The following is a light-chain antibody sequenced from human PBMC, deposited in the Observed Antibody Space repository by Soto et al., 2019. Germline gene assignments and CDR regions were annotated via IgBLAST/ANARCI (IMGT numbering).Light chain of an antibody. Sequence: QSALTQPPSVSGSPGQSLTISCTGASSDVVSWYQQLPGTAPKLMIYAVTHRPSGVPDRFSASKSGNTASLTISGLQADDEADYYCGSFTNDSVLFGGGTKLTVL. CDR2: AVT. V-gene: IGLV2-18*02. CDR1: SSDV. CDR3: GSFTNDSVL. J-gene: IGLJ3*02.